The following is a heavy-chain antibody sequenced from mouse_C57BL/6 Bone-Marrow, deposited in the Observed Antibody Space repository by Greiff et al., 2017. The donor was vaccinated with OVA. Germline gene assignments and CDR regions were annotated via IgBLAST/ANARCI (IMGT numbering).Heavy chain of an antibody. D-gene: IGHD4-1*02. J-gene: IGHJ4*01. CDR2: INPNSGST. V-gene: IGHV1-64*01. CDR1: GYTFTSYW. CDR3: VFPTGTGAMDD. Sequence: QVQLQQPGPELVKPGASVKLSCKASGYTFTSYWMHWVMQRPGQGLEWIGMINPNSGSTNYNEKFKSKATLTVDKSSSTAYMQLRSLTSDDSAVYYCVFPTGTGAMDDWGQGTSVTVSS.